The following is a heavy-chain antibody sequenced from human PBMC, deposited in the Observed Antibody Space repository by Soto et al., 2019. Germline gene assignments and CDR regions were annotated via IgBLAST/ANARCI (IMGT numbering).Heavy chain of an antibody. J-gene: IGHJ5*02. CDR3: AKGALLTGYYNNWFDP. CDR1: GFTFSSYA. Sequence: GGSLRLSCAASGFTFSSYAMSWVRQAPGKGLEWVSAISGSGGSTYYAESVKGRFTISRDNSKNTLYLQMNSLRAEDTAVYYCAKGALLTGYYNNWFDPWGQGTLVTVSS. V-gene: IGHV3-23*01. D-gene: IGHD3-9*01. CDR2: ISGSGGST.